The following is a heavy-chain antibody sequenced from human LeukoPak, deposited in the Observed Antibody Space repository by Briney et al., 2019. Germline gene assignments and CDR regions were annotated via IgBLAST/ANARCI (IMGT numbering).Heavy chain of an antibody. CDR3: ARVPSSMVRGVIDY. CDR2: IYYSGST. J-gene: IGHJ4*02. D-gene: IGHD3-10*01. V-gene: IGHV4-31*03. Sequence: SETLSLTCTVSGGSLSSGSSYWSWIRQHPGKGLEWIGYIYYSGSTYYNPSLKSRVTISVDTSKNQFSLKLSSVTAADTAVYYCARVPSSMVRGVIDYWGQGTLVSVSS. CDR1: GGSLSSGSSY.